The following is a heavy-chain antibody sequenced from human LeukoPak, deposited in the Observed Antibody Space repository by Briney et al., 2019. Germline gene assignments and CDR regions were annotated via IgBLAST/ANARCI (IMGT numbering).Heavy chain of an antibody. CDR3: AKDSGRGSYTYDC. CDR2: IRASGDST. CDR1: GFMFAGYA. D-gene: IGHD1-26*01. Sequence: GGSLRLSCAASGFMFAGYAMSWVRQAPGRGLEWVAIIRASGDSTYLSDSVKGRFTISRDNSRETLFLQLNSLRAEDTAIYYCAKDSGRGSYTYDCWGQGTLVTVSS. J-gene: IGHJ4*02. V-gene: IGHV3-23*01.